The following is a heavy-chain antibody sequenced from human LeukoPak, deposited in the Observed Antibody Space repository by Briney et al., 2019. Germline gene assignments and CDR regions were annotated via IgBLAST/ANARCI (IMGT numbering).Heavy chain of an antibody. D-gene: IGHD6-13*01. Sequence: GGSLRLSCAASGFTVSSNYMSWVRQAPGKGLEWVSVIYSGGSTYYADSVKGRFTISRDNSKNTLYLQMNSLRAEDTAVYYCARGGHSSSWYFDYWGQGTLVTVSS. CDR1: GFTVSSNY. CDR3: ARGGHSSSWYFDY. V-gene: IGHV3-53*01. CDR2: IYSGGST. J-gene: IGHJ4*02.